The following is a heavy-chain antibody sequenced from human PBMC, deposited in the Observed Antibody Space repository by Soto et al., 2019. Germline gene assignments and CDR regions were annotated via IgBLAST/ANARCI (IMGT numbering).Heavy chain of an antibody. Sequence: GASVKVSCKASGYTFTSYGISWVRQAPGQGLEWMGWISAYNGNTNYAQKLQGRVTMTTDTSTSTAYMELRSLRSDDTAVYYCARSHAPRSPLYDRAVRYCSGGSCYSWLKYNWFDPWGQGTLVTVSS. V-gene: IGHV1-18*01. J-gene: IGHJ5*02. D-gene: IGHD2-15*01. CDR3: ARSHAPRSPLYDRAVRYCSGGSCYSWLKYNWFDP. CDR2: ISAYNGNT. CDR1: GYTFTSYG.